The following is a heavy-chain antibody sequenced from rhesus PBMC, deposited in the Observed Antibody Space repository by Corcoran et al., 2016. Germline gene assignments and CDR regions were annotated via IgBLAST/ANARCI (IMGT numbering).Heavy chain of an antibody. J-gene: IGHJ4*01. CDR3: ARSLYSSGYAY. Sequence: QVQLQESGPGLVKPSETLSLTCAVSGGSFSGYYCGWIRQPPGKGLEWCGYISGSSGSTNYTPSLRIRVTISTDTSKNQCVLMLSSVTAADTAVYYCARSLYSSGYAYWGQGVLVTVSS. CDR2: ISGSSGST. D-gene: IGHD6-31*01. CDR1: GGSFSGYY. V-gene: IGHV4-165*01.